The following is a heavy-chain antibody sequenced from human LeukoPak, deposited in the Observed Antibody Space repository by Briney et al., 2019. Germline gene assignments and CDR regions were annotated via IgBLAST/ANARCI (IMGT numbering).Heavy chain of an antibody. CDR2: ISWNSGSI. V-gene: IGHV3-9*01. CDR3: AKVQQNTQGVIDY. CDR1: GFTFDDYA. Sequence: GRSLRLSCAASGFTFDDYAMHWVRQAPGKGLEWVSGISWNSGSIGYADSVKGRFTISRDKAKNSLYLQMNSLRAEDTALYYCAKVQQNTQGVIDYWGQGTLVTVSS. J-gene: IGHJ4*02. D-gene: IGHD2-8*01.